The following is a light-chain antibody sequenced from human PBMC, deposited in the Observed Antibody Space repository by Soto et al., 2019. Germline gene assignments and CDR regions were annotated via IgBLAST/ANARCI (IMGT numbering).Light chain of an antibody. CDR2: GAS. CDR1: QSISSSF. J-gene: IGKJ1*01. V-gene: IGKV3-20*01. CDR3: QQYGSSPRT. Sequence: EIVLTQSPGILSLSPGEGASLSCWASQSISSSFLAWYQQKPGQAPRLLIYGASSRATGIPDRFSGTGSETDFTLTISRLEPEDFAVYYCQQYGSSPRTFGQGTKVDI.